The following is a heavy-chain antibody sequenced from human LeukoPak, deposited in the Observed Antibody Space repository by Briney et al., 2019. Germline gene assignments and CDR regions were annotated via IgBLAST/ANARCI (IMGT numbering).Heavy chain of an antibody. D-gene: IGHD3-22*01. CDR3: ARLADYDSSGYFDY. J-gene: IGHJ4*02. Sequence: GGSLRLSCVASGFTFSSRDWMTWVRQAPGKGREWVANIRQDGSEKYYVASVRGRFTISRDNAKNSLYLQMNSLRREDTAVYYCARLADYDSSGYFDYWGQGTLVTVSS. CDR1: GFTFSSRDW. CDR2: IRQDGSEK. V-gene: IGHV3-7*01.